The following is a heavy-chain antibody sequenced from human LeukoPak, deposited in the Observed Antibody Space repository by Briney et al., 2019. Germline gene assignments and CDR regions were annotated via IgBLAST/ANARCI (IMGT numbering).Heavy chain of an antibody. V-gene: IGHV1-18*01. D-gene: IGHD5-18*01. J-gene: IGHJ6*03. CDR1: GYTFTSYG. CDR2: ISAYNGNT. CDR3: ARTEDTAMASRYYYYYMDV. Sequence: GASVKVSCKASGYTFTSYGISWVRQAPGQGLDWMGWISAYNGNTNYAQNLQGRVTMTTDTSTSTAYMELRSLRSDDTAVYYCARTEDTAMASRYYYYYMDVWGKGTTVTVSS.